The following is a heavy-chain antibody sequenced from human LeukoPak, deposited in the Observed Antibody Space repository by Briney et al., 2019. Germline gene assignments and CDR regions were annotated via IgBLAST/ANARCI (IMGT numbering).Heavy chain of an antibody. J-gene: IGHJ6*02. Sequence: SETLSLTCTVSGVSINSHCWSWIRQPPGKGLEWIGYVYYSGSTNYNPSLKSRVTISVDTSKSQFSLKLSSVTAADTAVYYCARLGIVRLLDFYYYGMDVWGQGTTVTVSS. CDR3: ARLGIVRLLDFYYYGMDV. CDR2: VYYSGST. D-gene: IGHD2-8*01. CDR1: GVSINSHC. V-gene: IGHV4-59*08.